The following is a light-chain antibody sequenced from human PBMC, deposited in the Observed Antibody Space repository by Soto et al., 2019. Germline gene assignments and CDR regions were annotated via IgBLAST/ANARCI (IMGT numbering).Light chain of an antibody. CDR3: QQHGSSPTYT. CDR2: GAS. J-gene: IGKJ2*01. V-gene: IGKV3-20*01. CDR1: QSVSSSY. Sequence: EIVLTQSPGTLSLSPGERATLSCRASQSVSSSYLAWYQQKPGQAPRLLIYGASSRATGIPDMFSGSGSGTDFTLTNSRLEPEDFAVYYCQQHGSSPTYTFGQRTNLEIK.